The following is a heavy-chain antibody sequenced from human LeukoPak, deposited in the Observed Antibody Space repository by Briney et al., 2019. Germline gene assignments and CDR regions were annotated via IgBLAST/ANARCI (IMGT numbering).Heavy chain of an antibody. D-gene: IGHD2-2*01. Sequence: QPGGSLRLSCAASGFTFSSYGMHWVRQAPGKGLEWVAVISYDGSNKYYADSVKGRFTISRDNSKNTLYLQMNSLRAEDTAVYYCAKDGGYCSSTSCRAYYYYGMDVWGQGTTVTVSS. CDR2: ISYDGSNK. V-gene: IGHV3-30*18. CDR3: AKDGGYCSSTSCRAYYYYGMDV. J-gene: IGHJ6*02. CDR1: GFTFSSYG.